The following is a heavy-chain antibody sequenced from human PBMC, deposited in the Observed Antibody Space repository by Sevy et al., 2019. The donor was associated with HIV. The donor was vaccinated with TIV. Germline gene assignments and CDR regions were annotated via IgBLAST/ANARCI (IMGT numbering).Heavy chain of an antibody. CDR1: GFTFSSYA. CDR2: ISHSGDGT. CDR3: AKGTLVVPTVIYYYYGMSV. V-gene: IGHV3-23*01. D-gene: IGHD2-2*02. J-gene: IGHJ6*02. Sequence: GSSLRLSCAASGFTFSSYAMSWVRQAPGKGLEWVSAISHSGDGTYYADSVKGRFTISRDNSKNTLYLEMNSLRAEDTAVYYCAKGTLVVPTVIYYYYGMSVWGQGTTVTVS.